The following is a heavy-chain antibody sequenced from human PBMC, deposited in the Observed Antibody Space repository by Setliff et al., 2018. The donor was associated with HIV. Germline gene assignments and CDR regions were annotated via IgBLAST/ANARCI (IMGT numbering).Heavy chain of an antibody. J-gene: IGHJ4*02. CDR1: GSSITSSSFY. D-gene: IGHD1-1*01. CDR2: MTYVGST. V-gene: IGHV4-39*02. Sequence: SETLSLTCTVSGSSITSSSFYWGWIRQPPGKGLEWIGSMTYVGSTSFSPSLKSRVTISVDTSETHFFLNLTSVTDADTAVYFCTREGRGDPAMATTRIDYWGQGKLVTVSS. CDR3: TREGRGDPAMATTRIDY.